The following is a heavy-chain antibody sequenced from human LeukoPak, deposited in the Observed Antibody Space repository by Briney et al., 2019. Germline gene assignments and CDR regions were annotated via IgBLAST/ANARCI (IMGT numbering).Heavy chain of an antibody. V-gene: IGHV4-34*01. D-gene: IGHD6-13*01. J-gene: IGHJ4*02. CDR3: ARALYSSSWYVY. CDR1: GGSSSGYY. Sequence: SETLSLTCVLYGGSSSGYYWSWIRQPPGKGLEWIGEINHSGSTNYNPSLKSRVTISVDTSKTQLSLKLSSVTAADTAVYYCARALYSSSWYVYWGQGTLVTVSS. CDR2: INHSGST.